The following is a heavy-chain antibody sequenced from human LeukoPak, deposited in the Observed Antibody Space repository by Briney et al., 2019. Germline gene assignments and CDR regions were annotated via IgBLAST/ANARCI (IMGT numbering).Heavy chain of an antibody. CDR3: ARIMNSSPDY. D-gene: IGHD6-13*01. Sequence: PGGSLRLSCAASGFTFSSYWMSWVRQAPGKGLEWVANIKEDGSEKRYVDSVNGRFTISRDNAKNSVYLQMNSLRAEDTAVYYCARIMNSSPDYWGQGTLVTVSS. V-gene: IGHV3-7*01. J-gene: IGHJ4*02. CDR2: IKEDGSEK. CDR1: GFTFSSYW.